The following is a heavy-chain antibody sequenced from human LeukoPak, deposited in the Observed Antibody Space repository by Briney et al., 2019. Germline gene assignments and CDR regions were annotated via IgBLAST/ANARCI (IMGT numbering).Heavy chain of an antibody. CDR1: GGSISSGGYY. CDR2: IYYSGST. D-gene: IGHD6-13*01. V-gene: IGHV4-31*03. J-gene: IGHJ4*02. CDR3: AARIAAAGWYYFDY. Sequence: SETLSLTCTVSGGSISSGGYYWSWIRQHPGKGLEWIGYIYYSGSTYYNPSLKSRVTISVDTSKNQFSLKLSSVTAADTAVYYCAARIAAAGWYYFDYWGQGTLVTVSS.